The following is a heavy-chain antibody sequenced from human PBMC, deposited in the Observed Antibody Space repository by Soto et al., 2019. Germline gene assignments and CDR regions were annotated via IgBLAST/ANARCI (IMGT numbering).Heavy chain of an antibody. CDR2: IYNSGRT. Sequence: QVQLQESGPGLVKPSETLSLTCTVSGGSISSYYWNWIRQTPGKGLEWVGYIYNSGRTHYNPSLRSRVTISGDTSRNQFSLKLTSVTAADTAVYYCARLRGDFWSGYLVLFDYWGQGTLVTVFS. V-gene: IGHV4-59*01. CDR1: GGSISSYY. J-gene: IGHJ4*02. CDR3: ARLRGDFWSGYLVLFDY. D-gene: IGHD3-3*01.